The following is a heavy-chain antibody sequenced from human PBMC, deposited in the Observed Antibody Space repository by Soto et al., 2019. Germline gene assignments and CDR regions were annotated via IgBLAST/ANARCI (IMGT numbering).Heavy chain of an antibody. Sequence: SLRLSCADSGFTFDDYAMHWVRQAPGKGLDWVSGISWNSDTIAYADSVKGRFTIYRDNARQSLYLEMNNLRGDDTALYYCVNQVHDSSGFHYHGLGVWGQGTTVTIAS. CDR2: ISWNSDTI. J-gene: IGHJ6*02. CDR1: GFTFDDYA. D-gene: IGHD6-19*01. CDR3: VNQVHDSSGFHYHGLGV. V-gene: IGHV3-9*01.